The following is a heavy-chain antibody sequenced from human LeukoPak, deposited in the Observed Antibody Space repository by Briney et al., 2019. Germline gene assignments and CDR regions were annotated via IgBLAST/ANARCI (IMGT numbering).Heavy chain of an antibody. CDR2: ISAYNGNT. Sequence: ASVKVSCKASGYTFTSYGISWLRQAPGQGLEWMGWISAYNGNTNYAQKLQGRVTMTTDTSTSTAYMELRSLRSDDTAVYYCARAPYNWNAGDWFDPWGQGTLVTVSS. V-gene: IGHV1-18*01. D-gene: IGHD1-20*01. CDR1: GYTFTSYG. CDR3: ARAPYNWNAGDWFDP. J-gene: IGHJ5*02.